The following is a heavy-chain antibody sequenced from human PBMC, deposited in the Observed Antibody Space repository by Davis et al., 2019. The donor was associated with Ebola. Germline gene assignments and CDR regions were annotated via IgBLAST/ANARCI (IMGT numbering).Heavy chain of an antibody. CDR3: ARDGAYDYVWGSYRRAALFDY. CDR1: GFTFSGSA. Sequence: LSLTCAASGFTFSGSAMHWVRQASGKGLEWVGRIRSKANSYATAYAASVKGRFTISRDDSKNTAYLQMNSLRAEDTAVYYCARDGAYDYVWGSYRRAALFDYWGQGTLVTVSS. D-gene: IGHD3-16*02. V-gene: IGHV3-73*01. J-gene: IGHJ4*02. CDR2: IRSKANSYAT.